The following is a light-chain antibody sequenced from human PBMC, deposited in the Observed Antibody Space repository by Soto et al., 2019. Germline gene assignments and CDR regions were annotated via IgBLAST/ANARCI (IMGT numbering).Light chain of an antibody. Sequence: VRQLSLAPLSFTPGEIATIHVRASQSVGKYLVWYQQKPGQAPRLLIYDASNRATGIPARFSGSGSGTDLTLTINSLAPEDVAIYYCHKHQSWPRKCGQGTTGDIK. CDR3: HKHQSWPRK. V-gene: IGKV3-11*01. J-gene: IGKJ1*01. CDR2: DAS. CDR1: QSVGKY.